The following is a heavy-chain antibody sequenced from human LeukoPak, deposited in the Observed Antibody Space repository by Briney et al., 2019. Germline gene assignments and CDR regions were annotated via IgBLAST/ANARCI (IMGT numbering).Heavy chain of an antibody. D-gene: IGHD2-2*01. Sequence: GGSLRLSCAASEFTFSSYAMNWVRQAPGKGLEWVSYISSSGSPINYADSVKGRFTISRDNAKNSLYLQMDSLRAEDTAVYYCARGVRPVAMRNYFDYWGQGTLVTVSS. J-gene: IGHJ4*02. CDR3: ARGVRPVAMRNYFDY. CDR1: EFTFSSYA. CDR2: ISSSGSPI. V-gene: IGHV3-48*04.